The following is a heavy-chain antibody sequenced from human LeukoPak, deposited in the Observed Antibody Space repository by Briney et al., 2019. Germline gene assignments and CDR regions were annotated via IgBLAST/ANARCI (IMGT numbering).Heavy chain of an antibody. CDR1: GYTFGSYW. J-gene: IGHJ4*02. CDR2: INNDGSST. D-gene: IGHD3-16*01. Sequence: GGSLRLSCAASGYTFGSYWMYWVRQAPGKGLVWVSRINNDGSSTIYADSVKGRFTISRDNAKNTLYLQVNSLRDDDTAVYYCVRDNGGEHLWGQGTLVTVSS. CDR3: VRDNGGEHL. V-gene: IGHV3-74*01.